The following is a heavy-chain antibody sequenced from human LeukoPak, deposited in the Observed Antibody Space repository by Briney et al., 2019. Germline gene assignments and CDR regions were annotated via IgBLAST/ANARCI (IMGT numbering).Heavy chain of an antibody. CDR2: ISWNSGSI. V-gene: IGHV3-9*01. D-gene: IGHD3-22*01. J-gene: IGHJ3*02. CDR3: TSDGYYDHASAFDI. Sequence: SLLLSCAASGFTFDDYAMHWVRPAPGKGLEWVSGISWNSGSIGYADSVKGRFTISRDNAKNILYLQMNYLRAEDTAVYFCTSDGYYDHASAFDIWGPGTMVTVS. CDR1: GFTFDDYA.